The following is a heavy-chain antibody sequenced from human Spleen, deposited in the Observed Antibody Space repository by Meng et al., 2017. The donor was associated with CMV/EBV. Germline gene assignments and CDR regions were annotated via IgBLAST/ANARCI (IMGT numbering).Heavy chain of an antibody. CDR1: GTSFTSYW. CDR3: ARHSARRYSYGYYYYYGMDV. CDR2: IYPGDSDT. V-gene: IGHV5-51*01. J-gene: IGHJ6*02. Sequence: GESLKISCKGSGTSFTSYWIAWVRQMPGKGLEWMGIIYPGDSDTRYSPSFQGQVTISADKSISTAYLQWSSLKASDTAMYYCARHSARRYSYGYYYYYGMDVWGQGTTVTVSS. D-gene: IGHD5-18*01.